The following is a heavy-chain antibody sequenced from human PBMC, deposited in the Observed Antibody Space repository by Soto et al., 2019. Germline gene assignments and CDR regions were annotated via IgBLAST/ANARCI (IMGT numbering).Heavy chain of an antibody. CDR1: GFTLSGRS. Sequence: EVQLVESGGGLVQPGGSLRLSCAASGFTLSGRSMHWVRQAPGKGLVWVSGIDNAGTDSTYADSVKGRFTSSRDNAKNTLYLQMNRLRVEDTAVYYCARGCFGPDVWGKGTTVTVSP. CDR2: IDNAGTDS. CDR3: ARGCFGPDV. V-gene: IGHV3-74*01. J-gene: IGHJ6*04. D-gene: IGHD3-10*01.